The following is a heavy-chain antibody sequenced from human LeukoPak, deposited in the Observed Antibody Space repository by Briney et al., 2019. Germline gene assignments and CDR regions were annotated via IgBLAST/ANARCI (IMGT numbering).Heavy chain of an antibody. Sequence: SETLSFNCTVSGGSISSYYWSWIRQPPGKGLEWIGYIYYSGSTNYNPSLKSRVTISVDTSKNQFSLKLSSVTAADTAVYYCARGEEAFDYWGQGTLVTVSS. J-gene: IGHJ4*02. V-gene: IGHV4-59*01. CDR3: ARGEEAFDY. CDR1: GGSISSYY. D-gene: IGHD1-26*01. CDR2: IYYSGST.